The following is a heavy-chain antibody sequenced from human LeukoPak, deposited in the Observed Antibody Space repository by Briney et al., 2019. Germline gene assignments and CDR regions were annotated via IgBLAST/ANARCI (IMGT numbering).Heavy chain of an antibody. CDR3: ARGETIAATGPLFDY. Sequence: PGGSLRLSCAASGFSFSDYYMSWIRQAPGKGLEWVSYISNSGSIIYYADSVKGRFTISRDNAKNSLYLQMNSLGAEDSAFYFCARGETIAATGPLFDYWGQGTLVTVSS. D-gene: IGHD6-13*01. CDR1: GFSFSDYY. CDR2: ISNSGSII. V-gene: IGHV3-11*01. J-gene: IGHJ4*02.